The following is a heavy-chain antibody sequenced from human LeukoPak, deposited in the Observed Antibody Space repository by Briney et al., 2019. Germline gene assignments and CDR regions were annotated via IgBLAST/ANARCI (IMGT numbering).Heavy chain of an antibody. J-gene: IGHJ5*02. CDR1: GGSISSYY. CDR3: ARDSYGDYEGWFDP. Sequence: SGTLSLTCTVSGGSISSYYWSWIRQPPGKGLEWIGYIYYSGSTNYNPSLKSRVTISVDTSKNQFSLKLSSVTAADTAVYYCARDSYGDYEGWFDPWGQGTLVTVSS. V-gene: IGHV4-59*01. CDR2: IYYSGST. D-gene: IGHD4-17*01.